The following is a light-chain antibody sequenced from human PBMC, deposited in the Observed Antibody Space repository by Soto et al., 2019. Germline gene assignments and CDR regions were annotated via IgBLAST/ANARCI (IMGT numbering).Light chain of an antibody. CDR1: QSVNSDY. Sequence: EIVLTQSPCTLSLSPGERATLSCRASQSVNSDYLAWYQQKPGHAPRLLIYGASTRATGIPDRFSGSGSETDFTLTITGLEPEDFAVYYCQQYGSSSSWTFGQGTKVDIK. J-gene: IGKJ1*01. CDR2: GAS. V-gene: IGKV3-20*01. CDR3: QQYGSSSSWT.